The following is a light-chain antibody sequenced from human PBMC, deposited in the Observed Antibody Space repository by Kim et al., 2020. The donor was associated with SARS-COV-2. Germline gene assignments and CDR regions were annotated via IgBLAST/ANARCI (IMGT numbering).Light chain of an antibody. J-gene: IGKJ2*01. CDR1: QSVSSNY. CDR3: QQYGSSPYT. CDR2: GAS. Sequence: LSPGERATLSCRASQSVSSNYLAWYQQKPGQAPRLLMYGASTRATGIPDRFSGSGSGTDFTLTISRLEPEDFAVYYCQQYGSSPYTFGQGTKLEI. V-gene: IGKV3-20*01.